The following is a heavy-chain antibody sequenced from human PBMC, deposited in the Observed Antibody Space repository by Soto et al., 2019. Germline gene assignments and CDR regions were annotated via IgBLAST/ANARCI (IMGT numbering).Heavy chain of an antibody. D-gene: IGHD3-16*02. CDR1: GGSVTSGGHS. CDR2: IYQIEYA. Sequence: PSETLSLTCVVSGGSVTSGGHSWSWIRQPPGKGLEWVGSIYQIEYAYYNPSLRSRVAISVDRTNNKVSLQVDSVYAADTAVYYCARGDTRLGELSYDYWGQGTLVTVSS. V-gene: IGHV4-30-2*01. CDR3: ARGDTRLGELSYDY. J-gene: IGHJ4*02.